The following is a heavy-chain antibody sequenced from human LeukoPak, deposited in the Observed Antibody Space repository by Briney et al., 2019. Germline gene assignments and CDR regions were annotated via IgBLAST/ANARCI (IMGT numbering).Heavy chain of an antibody. CDR3: AKVIARGITSTPDY. CDR2: IRYDGNNE. D-gene: IGHD3-10*01. J-gene: IGHJ4*02. V-gene: IGHV3-30*02. Sequence: PGGSLRLSCATSGFSFSSHGIHWVRQAPGKGLEWVSFIRYDGNNEYYADSVKGRFTISRDNSKNTLYLQVNSLKPEDTAVYYCAKVIARGITSTPDYWGPGTLVTVSS. CDR1: GFSFSSHG.